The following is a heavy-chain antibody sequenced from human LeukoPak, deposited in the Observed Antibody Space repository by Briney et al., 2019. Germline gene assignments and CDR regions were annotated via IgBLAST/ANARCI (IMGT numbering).Heavy chain of an antibody. D-gene: IGHD3-10*01. CDR2: IGTAGDT. CDR3: ARSAPLGFYGSGSYLRRYYYYYGMDV. V-gene: IGHV3-13*01. J-gene: IGHJ6*02. CDR1: GFTFSSYD. Sequence: GGSLRLSCAASGFTFSSYDMHWGRQATGKGLEWVSAIGTAGDTYYPGSVKGRFTISIENAKNSLYLQMNSLRAGDTAVYYCARSAPLGFYGSGSYLRRYYYYYGMDVWGQGTTVTVSS.